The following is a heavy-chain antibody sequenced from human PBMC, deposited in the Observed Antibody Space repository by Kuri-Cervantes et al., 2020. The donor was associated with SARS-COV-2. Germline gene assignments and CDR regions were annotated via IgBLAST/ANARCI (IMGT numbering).Heavy chain of an antibody. Sequence: GESLKISCAASGFTFSSYAMSWVRQAPGKGLEWVSAIDGSSGDTYYADSVKGRCTISRDNSKNTLYLQMNSLRAEDTAVYYCAKDLGGYVGYWGQGTLVTVSS. CDR3: AKDLGGYVGY. V-gene: IGHV3-23*01. D-gene: IGHD3-22*01. J-gene: IGHJ4*02. CDR2: IDGSSGDT. CDR1: GFTFSSYA.